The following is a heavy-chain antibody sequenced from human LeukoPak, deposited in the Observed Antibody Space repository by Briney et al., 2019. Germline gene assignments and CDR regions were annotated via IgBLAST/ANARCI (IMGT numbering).Heavy chain of an antibody. CDR1: GGSISSSSYY. Sequence: SETLSLTCTVSGGSISSSSYYWGWIRQPPGKGLEWIGSIYYSGSTYYNPSLKSRVTISVDTSKNQFSLKLSSVTAADTAVYYCARTGSGTGYSYGYYFDYWGQGTLVTVSS. V-gene: IGHV4-39*07. CDR2: IYYSGST. J-gene: IGHJ4*02. CDR3: ARTGSGTGYSYGYYFDY. D-gene: IGHD5-18*01.